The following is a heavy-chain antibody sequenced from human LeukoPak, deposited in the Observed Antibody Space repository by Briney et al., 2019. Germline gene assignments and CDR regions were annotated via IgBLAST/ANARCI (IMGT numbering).Heavy chain of an antibody. CDR1: GFSFNSHS. CDR2: ISSSSAYI. V-gene: IGHV3-21*01. Sequence: GGSLRLSCAASGFSFNSHSMTWVRQAPGKGLECVSSISSSSAYIYYTDSVKGRFTISRDNAKRSLYLQMNSLRVEDTAVYYCAKVAKYYYGSETYYFFEHWGQGTPVTASS. D-gene: IGHD3-10*01. CDR3: AKVAKYYYGSETYYFFEH. J-gene: IGHJ4*02.